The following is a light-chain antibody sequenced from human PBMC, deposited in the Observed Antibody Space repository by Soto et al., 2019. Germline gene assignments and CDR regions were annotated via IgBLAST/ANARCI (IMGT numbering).Light chain of an antibody. CDR3: QQRGTWPHT. V-gene: IGKV3-11*01. J-gene: IGKJ2*01. CDR2: DAS. CDR1: QSVSRY. Sequence: ENVLTQSPATLSLSPGERATLSCRASQSVSRYLAWYQQKPGQAPRLLIYDASNRATGIPARFSGSGSGTDFTLTINSLEPEDLAVYYCQQRGTWPHTFGQGTKLEIK.